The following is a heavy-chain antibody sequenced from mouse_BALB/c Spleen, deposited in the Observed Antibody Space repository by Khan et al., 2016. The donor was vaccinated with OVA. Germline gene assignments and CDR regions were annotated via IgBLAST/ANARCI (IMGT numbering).Heavy chain of an antibody. CDR2: IYYSGTV. V-gene: IGHV3-5*02. J-gene: IGHJ1*03. D-gene: IGHD1-1*01. CDR3: ARDYGSLYWFFDV. Sequence: EVQLQESGPGLVKPSQTVSLTCTVTGISITSGNYRWSWIRQFPGNKLEWIGNIYYSGTVTYHPSLTSRTTLTSDTSKNQFFLEMNSLTAEDTATYYCARDYGSLYWFFDVWGTGTTVTVSS. CDR1: GISITSGNYR.